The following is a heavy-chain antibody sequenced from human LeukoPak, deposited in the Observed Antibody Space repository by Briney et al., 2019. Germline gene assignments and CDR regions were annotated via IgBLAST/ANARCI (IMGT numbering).Heavy chain of an antibody. V-gene: IGHV3-21*01. CDR1: GFTFSSYS. J-gene: IGHJ5*02. D-gene: IGHD3-22*01. CDR2: ISSSSSYI. CDR3: ARNYCDSSGPSWFGP. Sequence: GGSLRLSCVASGFTFSSYSMNWVRQAPGKGLEWVSSISSSSSYIYYADSVKGRFTISRDNAKNSLYLQMNSLRAEDTAVYYCARNYCDSSGPSWFGPWGQGTLVTVSS.